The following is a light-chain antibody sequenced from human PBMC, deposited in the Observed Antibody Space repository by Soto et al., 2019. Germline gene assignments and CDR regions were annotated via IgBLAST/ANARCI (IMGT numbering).Light chain of an antibody. J-gene: IGKJ1*01. CDR3: QQYGDSPWT. CDR1: QSVSRDS. V-gene: IGKV3-20*01. Sequence: EIVLTQSPCTLSLTPGQSANLYCRATQSVSRDSLAWYQHKPDQAPRLLIYGASHRATGIPERFSGSGSGTAFTLTISRLEPEDFAVFYCQQYGDSPWTFGQGTKVDIK. CDR2: GAS.